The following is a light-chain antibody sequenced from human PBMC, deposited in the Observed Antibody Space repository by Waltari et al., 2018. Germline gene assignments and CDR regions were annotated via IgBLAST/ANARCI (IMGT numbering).Light chain of an antibody. CDR2: EVS. Sequence: QSALTQPPSASGSPGQSVTIPCTGTSSDVGGYDYAPWYQRHPGKAPKLSIHEVSKRPSGVPYRFSGSKSGNTASLTVSGLQADDEADYYCASYAGSKNPYVFGTGTKV. J-gene: IGLJ1*01. V-gene: IGLV2-8*01. CDR3: ASYAGSKNPYV. CDR1: SSDVGGYDY.